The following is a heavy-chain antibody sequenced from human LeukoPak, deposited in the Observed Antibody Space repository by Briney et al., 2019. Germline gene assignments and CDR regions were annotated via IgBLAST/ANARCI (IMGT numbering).Heavy chain of an antibody. D-gene: IGHD4/OR15-4a*01. CDR2: ISAYSGDI. J-gene: IGHJ6*02. Sequence: ASVKVSCKTSGYTFSDYGITWVRQAPGQGLEWMGWISAYSGDINYAQKLQGRVTMTTDTSTSTAYMELRSLRSDDTAVYYCARDPWDYGTGDVWGQGTTVTVSS. V-gene: IGHV1-18*01. CDR3: ARDPWDYGTGDV. CDR1: GYTFSDYG.